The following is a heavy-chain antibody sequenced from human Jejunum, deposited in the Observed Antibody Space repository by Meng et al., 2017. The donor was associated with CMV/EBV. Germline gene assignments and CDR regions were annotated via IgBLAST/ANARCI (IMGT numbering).Heavy chain of an antibody. D-gene: IGHD1-1*01. Sequence: AASGLTFSGYWMTWVRKAPGKGLEWVVNIKQDGSEKYYVDSVKGRFTVSRDNARNSVYLQLNSLTVEDTAVYYCARIGYTSSSLDYWGRGTLVTVSS. CDR3: ARIGYTSSSLDY. CDR1: GLTFSGYW. CDR2: IKQDGSEK. V-gene: IGHV3-7*01. J-gene: IGHJ4*02.